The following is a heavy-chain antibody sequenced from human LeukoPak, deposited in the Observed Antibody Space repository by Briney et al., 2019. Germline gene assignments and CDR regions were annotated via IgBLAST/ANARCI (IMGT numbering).Heavy chain of an antibody. CDR3: ARGLGYYDSSGYYWGYYFDY. CDR1: QFSFSDYA. V-gene: IGHV3-30*04. Sequence: GGSLRLSCAASQFSFSDYAMHWVRQAPDKGLEWVAVISDDGTIKIYRDSVKGRFTISRDNSKNTLYLEMNSLRAEDTALYYCARGLGYYDSSGYYWGYYFDYWGQGTLVTVSS. CDR2: ISDDGTIK. D-gene: IGHD3-22*01. J-gene: IGHJ4*02.